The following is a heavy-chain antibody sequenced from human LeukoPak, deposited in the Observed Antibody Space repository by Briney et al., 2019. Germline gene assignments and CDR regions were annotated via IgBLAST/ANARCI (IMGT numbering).Heavy chain of an antibody. J-gene: IGHJ6*03. CDR1: GFTFSNAW. V-gene: IGHV3-15*01. CDR3: TTGKGRSYYGYYYYMDV. Sequence: GGSLRLSCAASGFTFSNAWMSWVRQAPGKGLEWVGRIKSKTDGGTTDYAAPVKGRFTISRDDSKNTLYLQMNSLKTEDTAVYYCTTGKGRSYYGYYYYMDVWGKGTTVTVSS. CDR2: IKSKTDGGTT. D-gene: IGHD1-26*01.